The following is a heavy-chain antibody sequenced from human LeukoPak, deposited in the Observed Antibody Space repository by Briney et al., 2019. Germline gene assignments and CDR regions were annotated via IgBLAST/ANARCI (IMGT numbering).Heavy chain of an antibody. V-gene: IGHV4-59*08. CDR3: ARHGRGTVTKGYYYGIDV. CDR2: IYYSGST. Sequence: SETLSLTCTVSGGSISSYYWSWIRQPPGKGLEWIGYIYYSGSTNYNPSLKSRVTISVDTSKNQFSLKLSSVTAADTAVYYCARHGRGTVTKGYYYGIDVWGQGTTVTVSS. CDR1: GGSISSYY. D-gene: IGHD4-17*01. J-gene: IGHJ6*02.